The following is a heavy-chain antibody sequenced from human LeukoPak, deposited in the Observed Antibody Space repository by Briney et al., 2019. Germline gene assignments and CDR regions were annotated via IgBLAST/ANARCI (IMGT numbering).Heavy chain of an antibody. CDR2: IIPIFGTA. Sequence: SVKVSXKASGGTFSSYAISWVRQAPGQGLEWIGGIIPIFGTANYAQKFQGRVTITTDESTSTAYMELSSLRSEDTAVYYCARVSGSYGDAFDIWGQGTMVTVSS. CDR3: ARVSGSYGDAFDI. V-gene: IGHV1-69*05. D-gene: IGHD1-26*01. J-gene: IGHJ3*02. CDR1: GGTFSSYA.